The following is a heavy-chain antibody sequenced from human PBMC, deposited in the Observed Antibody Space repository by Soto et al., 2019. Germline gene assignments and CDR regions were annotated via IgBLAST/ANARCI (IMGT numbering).Heavy chain of an antibody. D-gene: IGHD4-17*01. V-gene: IGHV3-74*01. J-gene: IGHJ4*02. Sequence: EVQLVESGGGLVQPGGSLRLSCAASGFTFSSHWMHWVRQAPGKGLVWVSRINTDGSSTNYADSVKGRFTLSRDNAKNTLYLQMNSLRAEDKAVYYCARDGNDYGEPADYWGQGTLVTVSS. CDR2: INTDGSST. CDR1: GFTFSSHW. CDR3: ARDGNDYGEPADY.